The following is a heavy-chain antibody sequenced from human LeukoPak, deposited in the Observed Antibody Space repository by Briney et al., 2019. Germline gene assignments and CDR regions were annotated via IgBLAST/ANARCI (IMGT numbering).Heavy chain of an antibody. J-gene: IGHJ6*04. V-gene: IGHV1-69*13. CDR3: ARDGGLGDIVVVPAAMEGYYGMDV. CDR1: GGTFSSYA. D-gene: IGHD2-2*01. CDR2: IIPIFGTA. Sequence: SVKVSCKASGGTFSSYAISWVRQAPGQGLEWMGGIIPIFGTATYAQKFQGRVTITADESTSTAYMELSSLRSEDTAVYYCARDGGLGDIVVVPAAMEGYYGMDVWGKGTTVTVSS.